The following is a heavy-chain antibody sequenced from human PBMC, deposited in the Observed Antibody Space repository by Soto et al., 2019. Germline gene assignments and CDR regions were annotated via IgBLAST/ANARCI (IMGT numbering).Heavy chain of an antibody. J-gene: IGHJ5*02. Sequence: SETLSLTCTVSGGSISSYYWSWIRQPPGKGLEWIGYIYYSGSTNYNPSLKSRVTISVDTSKNQFSLKLSSVTAADTAVYYCARDPGGSWSDNWFDPWGQGTLVTVSS. CDR1: GGSISSYY. V-gene: IGHV4-59*01. CDR2: IYYSGST. D-gene: IGHD6-13*01. CDR3: ARDPGGSWSDNWFDP.